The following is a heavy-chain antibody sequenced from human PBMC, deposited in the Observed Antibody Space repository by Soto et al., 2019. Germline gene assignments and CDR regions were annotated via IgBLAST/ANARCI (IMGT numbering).Heavy chain of an antibody. J-gene: IGHJ4*02. CDR2: IWYDGSNK. CDR1: GFTFSSYG. CDR3: ARDLDGDCGDRDY. Sequence: QVQLVESGGGVVQPGRSLRLSCAASGFTFSSYGMHWVRQAPGKGLEWVAVIWYDGSNKYYADSVKGRFTISRDNSKNTLYLQMNSLRAEDTAVYYCARDLDGDCGDRDYWGQGTLVTVSS. V-gene: IGHV3-33*01. D-gene: IGHD4-17*01.